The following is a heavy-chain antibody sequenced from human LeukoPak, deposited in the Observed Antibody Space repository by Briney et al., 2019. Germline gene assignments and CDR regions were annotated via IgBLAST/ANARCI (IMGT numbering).Heavy chain of an antibody. CDR2: ISSSSSYI. CDR1: GFTFSSYS. Sequence: VGSLRLSCAASGFTFSSYSMNWVRQAPGKGLEWVSSISSSSSYIYYADSVKGRFTISRDNAKNSLYLQMNSLRAEDTAVYYCARQIGYCSSTSCYKYFDYWGQGTLVTVSS. CDR3: ARQIGYCSSTSCYKYFDY. D-gene: IGHD2-2*01. J-gene: IGHJ4*02. V-gene: IGHV3-21*01.